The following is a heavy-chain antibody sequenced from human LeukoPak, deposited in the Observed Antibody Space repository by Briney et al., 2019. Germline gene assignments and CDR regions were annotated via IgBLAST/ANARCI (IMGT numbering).Heavy chain of an antibody. CDR3: ARPYYDFWSGYYFY. CDR2: INHSGST. CDR1: GGSFSGYY. Sequence: PSETLSLTCAVYGGSFSGYYWSWIRQPPGKGLEWIGEINHSGSTNYNPSLKSRVTISVDTSKNQFSLKLSSVTAADTAVYYYARPYYDFWSGYYFYWGQGTLVTVSS. D-gene: IGHD3-3*01. J-gene: IGHJ4*02. V-gene: IGHV4-34*01.